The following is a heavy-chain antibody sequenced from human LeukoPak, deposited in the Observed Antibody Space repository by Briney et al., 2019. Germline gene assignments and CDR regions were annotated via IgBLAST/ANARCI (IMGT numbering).Heavy chain of an antibody. D-gene: IGHD6-19*01. CDR1: GFTFDDYA. V-gene: IGHV3-9*01. J-gene: IGHJ4*02. Sequence: PGGSLRLSCAASGFTFDDYAMPWVRHAPGKGLEWVSGISWNSGSIGYADSVKGRFTISRDNAKNSLYLQMNSLRAEDTALYYCAKSVAGFFDYWGQGTLVTVSS. CDR2: ISWNSGSI. CDR3: AKSVAGFFDY.